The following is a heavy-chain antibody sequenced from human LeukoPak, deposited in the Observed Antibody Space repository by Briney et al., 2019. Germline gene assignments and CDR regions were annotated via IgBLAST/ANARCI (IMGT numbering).Heavy chain of an antibody. J-gene: IGHJ3*02. CDR2: IGTAGDT. D-gene: IGHD2-2*01. CDR3: ARGAVVVPAAISDAFDI. Sequence: GGSLRLSCAASGFTFSSYDMHWVRQATGKGLEWVSAIGTAGDTYYPGSVKGRFTISRENAKNSLYLQMNSLRAGDTAVYYCARGAVVVPAAISDAFDIWGQGTMVTVSS. V-gene: IGHV3-13*01. CDR1: GFTFSSYD.